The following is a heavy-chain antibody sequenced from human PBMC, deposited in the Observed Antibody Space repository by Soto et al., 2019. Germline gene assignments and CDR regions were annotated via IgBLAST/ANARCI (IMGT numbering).Heavy chain of an antibody. Sequence: VKVSCKASGGTFSSYAISWVRQAPGRGLEWMGGIIPIFGTANYAQKFQGRVTITADESASTAYMELSSLRSEDTAVYYCARPDPYYDFWSAPPVSRYYYGMDVWGQGTTVTVSS. J-gene: IGHJ6*02. CDR3: ARPDPYYDFWSAPPVSRYYYGMDV. D-gene: IGHD3-3*01. CDR1: GGTFSSYA. CDR2: IIPIFGTA. V-gene: IGHV1-69*13.